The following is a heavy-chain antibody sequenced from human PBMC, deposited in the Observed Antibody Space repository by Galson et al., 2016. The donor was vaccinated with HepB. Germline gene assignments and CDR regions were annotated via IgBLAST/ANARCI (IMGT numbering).Heavy chain of an antibody. V-gene: IGHV1-2*02. D-gene: IGHD3-10*01. Sequence: SVKVSCKASGYSFTDFYIHWVRQAPGEGPEWMGWINTHSGGTNYAQKFQGRVTMTRDTTLSTAYMDLSRLRSDDTAMYYCARIGTYYIGDAFDIWGQGTMFTVSS. CDR2: INTHSGGT. J-gene: IGHJ3*02. CDR3: ARIGTYYIGDAFDI. CDR1: GYSFTDFY.